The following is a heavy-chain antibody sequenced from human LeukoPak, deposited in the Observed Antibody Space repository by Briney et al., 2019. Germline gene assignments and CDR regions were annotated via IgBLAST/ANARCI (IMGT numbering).Heavy chain of an antibody. V-gene: IGHV1-69*04. CDR1: GGTFSSYA. Sequence: SVKVSCKASGGTFSSYANTWVRQAPGQGLEWMGRIIPILGIATYAQNFQGRVTITADKSTSTAYMELSSLRSEDTAVYYCARDLVVSCSSTSCSVAPSDFWGQGTLVTVSS. J-gene: IGHJ4*02. CDR3: ARDLVVSCSSTSCSVAPSDF. CDR2: IIPILGIA. D-gene: IGHD2-2*01.